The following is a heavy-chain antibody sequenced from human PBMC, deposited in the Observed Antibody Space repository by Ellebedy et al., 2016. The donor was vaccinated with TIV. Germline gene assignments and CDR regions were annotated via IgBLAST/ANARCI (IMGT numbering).Heavy chain of an antibody. CDR3: AKEVGAVGVPLFDY. J-gene: IGHJ4*02. CDR2: ITSSDGST. CDR1: KFTFSSYA. D-gene: IGHD6-13*01. V-gene: IGHV3-23*01. Sequence: GESLKISCAASKFTFSSYAMSWVRQAPGKGLEWVAGITSSDGSTFYSDSVKGRFTISRDNSKNTLSLQMFSLGAEDTAIYYCAKEVGAVGVPLFDYWGQGTLVTVSS.